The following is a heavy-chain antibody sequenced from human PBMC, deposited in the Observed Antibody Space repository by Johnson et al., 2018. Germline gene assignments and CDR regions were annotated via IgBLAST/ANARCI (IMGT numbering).Heavy chain of an antibody. V-gene: IGHV3-53*01. J-gene: IGHJ6*02. CDR3: VRGEMDV. CDR1: GFTVSNNY. Sequence: ERLVQSGGGLIQPGESLRLSCAASGFTVSNNYMNWVRQAPGKGLEWVSVIYSGGGTYYADSVKGRFIISRDNSKNMMYLQMNSLRAEDTAVYYCVRGEMDVWGQGTTVTVSS. CDR2: IYSGGGT.